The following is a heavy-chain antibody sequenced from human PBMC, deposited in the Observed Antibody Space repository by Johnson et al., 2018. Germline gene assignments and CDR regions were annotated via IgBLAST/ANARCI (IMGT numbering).Heavy chain of an antibody. J-gene: IGHJ4*02. CDR1: GGTFSSYS. V-gene: IGHV1-69*01. Sequence: QVQLVESGAEVKKPRSSVKVSCKASGGTFSSYSISWVRQAPGRGLEWMGAIFSPFGTPKYAQKFQERVTITADESTGTAYMELRSLRAEDTAVDYCAINQFWSDYQMYFADWGQGTQVTVSS. D-gene: IGHD3-3*01. CDR3: AINQFWSDYQMYFAD. CDR2: IFSPFGTP.